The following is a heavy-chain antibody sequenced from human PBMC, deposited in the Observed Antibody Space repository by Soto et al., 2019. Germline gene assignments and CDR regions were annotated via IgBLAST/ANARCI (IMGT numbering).Heavy chain of an antibody. V-gene: IGHV4-30-4*08. CDR3: AREDDGGDRDYYGLDV. D-gene: IGHD2-21*02. CDR1: GASIRYEYYH. J-gene: IGHJ6*02. CDR2: IHYSGSI. Sequence: PSETLSLTCTVSGASIRYEYYHSTWIRQSPGKGLKSIGYIHYSGSIIYNPSFKSRVTISVDTSKNQFSLQLSSVTAADTAVYFCAREDDGGDRDYYGLDVWGQGTTVTVSS.